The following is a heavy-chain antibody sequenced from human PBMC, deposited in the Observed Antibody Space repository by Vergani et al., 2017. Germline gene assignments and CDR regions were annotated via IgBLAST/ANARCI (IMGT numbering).Heavy chain of an antibody. CDR3: ASDTHSGQRADR. CDR2: IHYSENT. D-gene: IGHD6-19*01. CDR1: FDSIRNLY. J-gene: IGHJ5*02. V-gene: IGHV4-59*11. Sequence: QVPLQESGPGLVKSSETLSLTCSVSFDSIRNLYCNWIRQPPGKGLEWIGSIHYSENTNYNPSLKTRVTISVDTSKNQFSLTLTSVTAADTAVYYCASDTHSGQRADRWGQGILVTVTS.